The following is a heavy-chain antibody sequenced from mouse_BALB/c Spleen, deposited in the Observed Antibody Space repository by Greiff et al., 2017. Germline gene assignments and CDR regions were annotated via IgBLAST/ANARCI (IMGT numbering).Heavy chain of an antibody. V-gene: IGHV5-17*02. J-gene: IGHJ4*01. Sequence: DVQLQESGGGLVQPGGSRKLSCAASGFTFSSFGMHWVRQAPEKGLEWVAYISSGSSTIYYADTVKGRFTISRDNPKNTLFLQMTSLRSEDTAMYYCARVRGLMDYWGQGTSVTVSS. CDR2: ISSGSSTI. CDR1: GFTFSSFG. CDR3: ARVRGLMDY. D-gene: IGHD3-3*01.